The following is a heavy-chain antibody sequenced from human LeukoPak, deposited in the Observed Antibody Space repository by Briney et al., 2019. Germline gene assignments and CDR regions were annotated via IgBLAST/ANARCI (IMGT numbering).Heavy chain of an antibody. CDR2: ISNDGNNE. D-gene: IGHD6-19*01. CDR1: GFTFSNYD. V-gene: IGHV3-30*03. CDR3: TRGASGTADH. Sequence: GRSPRLSCAASGFTFSNYDIHWVRQAPGKGLEWVSVISNDGNNEYYADSVKGRFTISRDNSKNTLYLQVNSLRIEDTAVYFCTRGASGTADHWGQGTPVTVSS. J-gene: IGHJ4*02.